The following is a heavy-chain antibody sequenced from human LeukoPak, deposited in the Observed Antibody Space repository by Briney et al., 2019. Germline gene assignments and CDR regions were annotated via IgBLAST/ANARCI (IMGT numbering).Heavy chain of an antibody. CDR1: GFTFSSYW. J-gene: IGHJ4*02. CDR3: ARDYYDSSGEFDY. D-gene: IGHD3-22*01. Sequence: GGSLRLSCAASGFTFSSYWMSWVRQAPGKGLEWVANIKQDGSEKYYVDSVKGRFTISRDNAKNSLYLQMNSLRAEDTAVYYCARDYYDSSGEFDYWGQGTLVTVSS. V-gene: IGHV3-7*05. CDR2: IKQDGSEK.